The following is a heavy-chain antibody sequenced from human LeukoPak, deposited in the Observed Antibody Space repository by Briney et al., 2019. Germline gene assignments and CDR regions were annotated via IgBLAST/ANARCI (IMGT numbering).Heavy chain of an antibody. CDR2: IYYSGST. Sequence: SETLSLTCTVSGGSISSYYWSWIRQPPGKGLEWIGYIYYSGSTNYNPSLKSRVTISVDTSKNQFSLKLSSVTAADTAVYCCARGGPWFGELRGYFDYWGQGTLVTVSS. J-gene: IGHJ4*02. CDR3: ARGGPWFGELRGYFDY. V-gene: IGHV4-59*01. CDR1: GGSISSYY. D-gene: IGHD3-10*01.